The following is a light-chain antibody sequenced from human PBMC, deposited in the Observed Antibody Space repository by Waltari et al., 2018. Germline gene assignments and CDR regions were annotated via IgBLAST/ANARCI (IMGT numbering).Light chain of an antibody. J-gene: IGKJ4*01. V-gene: IGKV1-12*01. Sequence: DIQMTQSPSSVSASVGDRVIITCRASQDISRWLAWYQQIPGKAPKFLIYDASTLQSGVPSRFSGTGSGTEFTLTISSLQPEDFATYYCQHGNTFPLTFGGGTKVEIK. CDR1: QDISRW. CDR2: DAS. CDR3: QHGNTFPLT.